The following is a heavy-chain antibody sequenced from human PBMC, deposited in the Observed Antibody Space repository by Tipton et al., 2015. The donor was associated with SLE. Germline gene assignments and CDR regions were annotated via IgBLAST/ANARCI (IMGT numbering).Heavy chain of an antibody. V-gene: IGHV3-23*01. CDR3: AKDQTHYGDLPYYFDY. J-gene: IGHJ4*02. Sequence: SLRLSCAASGFTFSSYAMSWVRQAPGKGLEWVSAISGSGGRTYYADSVKGRFTISRDNSKSTLYLQMNSLRAEDTAVYYCAKDQTHYGDLPYYFDYWGQGTLVTVSS. CDR1: GFTFSSYA. CDR2: ISGSGGRT. D-gene: IGHD4-17*01.